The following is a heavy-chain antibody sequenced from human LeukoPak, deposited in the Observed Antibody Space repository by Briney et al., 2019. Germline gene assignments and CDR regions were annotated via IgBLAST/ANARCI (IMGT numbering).Heavy chain of an antibody. CDR2: IYPGDSNT. CDR1: GYGFTNYW. J-gene: IGHJ5*02. CDR3: AKRPGRHAPWVS. Sequence: GESLKISCKGSGYGFTNYWIDWVRQMPGKGLEWMGIIYPGDSNTTYSPSFQGQVTISADKSISTAYLQWSGLKASDTAIYYCAKRPGRHAPWVSWGQGTLVTVSS. D-gene: IGHD1-1*01. V-gene: IGHV5-51*01.